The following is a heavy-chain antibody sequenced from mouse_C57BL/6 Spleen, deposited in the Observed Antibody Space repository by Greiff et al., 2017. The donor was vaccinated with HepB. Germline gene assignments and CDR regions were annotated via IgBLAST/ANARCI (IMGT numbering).Heavy chain of an antibody. D-gene: IGHD1-1*01. CDR1: GYTFTSYW. Sequence: VQLQQPGAELVMPGASVKLSCKASGYTFTSYWMHWVKQRPGQGLEWIGEIDPSDSYTNYNQKFKGKSTLTVDKSSSTAYMQLSSLTSEVAAVYYCARSYPLYAMDYWGQVTSVTVSS. CDR2: IDPSDSYT. J-gene: IGHJ4*01. V-gene: IGHV1-69*01. CDR3: ARSYPLYAMDY.